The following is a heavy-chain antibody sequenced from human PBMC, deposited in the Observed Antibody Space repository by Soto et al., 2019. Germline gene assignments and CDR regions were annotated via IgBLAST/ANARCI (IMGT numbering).Heavy chain of an antibody. V-gene: IGHV1-18*01. D-gene: IGHD3-10*01. J-gene: IGHJ4*02. CDR2: IRPYNGDT. CDR1: GYMFISYG. CDR3: VRDLDASRSYYTDY. Sequence: QVQLVQSGAEVKKPGASVKVSCKASGYMFISYGINWVRQAPGQGLEWMGWIRPYNGDTKYAQNLQGRVTMTTDTSTSTAYMEMRSLRSDVTAVYYCVRDLDASRSYYTDYLGPGTLVTVSS.